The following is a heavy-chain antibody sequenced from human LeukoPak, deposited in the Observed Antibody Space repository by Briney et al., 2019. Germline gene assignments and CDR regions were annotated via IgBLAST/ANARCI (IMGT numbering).Heavy chain of an antibody. CDR1: GGSINTYY. Sequence: KPSETLSLTCTLSGGSINTYYWSWIRQPPGKGLEWIGYIYHSGSTNYNPSLKSRVTISVDTSKNQFSLKLSSVTAADTAVYYCARGGGYASPIGYWGQGALVTVSS. D-gene: IGHD5-12*01. J-gene: IGHJ4*02. V-gene: IGHV4-59*01. CDR3: ARGGGYASPIGY. CDR2: IYHSGST.